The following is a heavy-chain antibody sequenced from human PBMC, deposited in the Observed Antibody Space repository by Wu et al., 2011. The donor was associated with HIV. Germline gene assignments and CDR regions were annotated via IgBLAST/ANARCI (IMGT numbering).Heavy chain of an antibody. CDR3: ARESGDIVVVPAARTGYFDL. CDR2: INPNSGGT. D-gene: IGHD2-2*01. CDR1: GYTFTGYY. Sequence: QVQLVQSGAEVKKPGASVKVSCKASGYTFTGYYMHWVRQAPGQGLEWMGWINPNSGGTNYAQKFQGRVTMTRDTSISTAYMELSRLRSDDTAVYYCARESGDIVVVPAARTGYFDLWGRGTLVHCLL. V-gene: IGHV1-2*02. J-gene: IGHJ2*01.